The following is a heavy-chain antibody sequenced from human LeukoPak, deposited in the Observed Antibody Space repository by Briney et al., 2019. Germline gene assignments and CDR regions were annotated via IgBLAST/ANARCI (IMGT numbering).Heavy chain of an antibody. D-gene: IGHD1-26*01. CDR2: ISAYNGNT. Sequence: ASVKVSCKASGYTFTSYGISWVRQAPGQGLEWMGWISAYNGNTNYAQKLPGRVTMTTDTSTSTAYMELRSLRSDDTAVYYCAREVGAPASDAFDIWGQGTMVTVSS. CDR3: AREVGAPASDAFDI. V-gene: IGHV1-18*01. J-gene: IGHJ3*02. CDR1: GYTFTSYG.